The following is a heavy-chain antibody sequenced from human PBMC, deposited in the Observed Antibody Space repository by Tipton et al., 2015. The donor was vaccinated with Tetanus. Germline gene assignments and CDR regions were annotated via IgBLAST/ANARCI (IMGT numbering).Heavy chain of an antibody. V-gene: IGHV4-39*02. D-gene: IGHD2-2*01. J-gene: IGHJ4*02. CDR1: GGSISNSEYY. CDR2: VFDSGTS. CDR3: AEGRRFCSSNSCHEYYFDS. Sequence: TLSLTCSLSGGSISNSEYYWAWICQPPGKGLEWIGSVFDSGTSYYNPSLKSRVTISVDTSKNHFSLRLSSVTAAETAVYYCAEGRRFCSSNSCHEYYFDSWGRGTLVTVSS.